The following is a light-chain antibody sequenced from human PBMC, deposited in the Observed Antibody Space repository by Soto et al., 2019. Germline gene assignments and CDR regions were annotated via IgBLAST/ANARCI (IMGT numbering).Light chain of an antibody. CDR3: QQSYSGPYT. CDR2: AAS. V-gene: IGKV1-39*01. J-gene: IGKJ2*01. Sequence: DVQMTQSPSSLSVSVGDRVTITCRASQNISNYLNWYQQEPGRAPKLLVYAASNLQSGVPSRFSGNGSGTDFTLTISSLQPEDVATYYCQQSYSGPYTFGQGTKLDIK. CDR1: QNISNY.